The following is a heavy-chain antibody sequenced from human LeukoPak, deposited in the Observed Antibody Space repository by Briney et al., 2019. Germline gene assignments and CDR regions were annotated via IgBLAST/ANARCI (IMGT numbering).Heavy chain of an antibody. CDR1: GGSISSSNW. Sequence: PSGTLSLTCAVSGGSISSSNWWSWVRQPPGKGLEWIGEIYHSGSTNYNPSLKSRVTISVDKSENQFSLKLSSVTAADTAVYYCASYSSSSRAFDIWGQGTMVTVSS. V-gene: IGHV4-4*02. CDR3: ASYSSSSRAFDI. D-gene: IGHD6-13*01. CDR2: IYHSGST. J-gene: IGHJ3*02.